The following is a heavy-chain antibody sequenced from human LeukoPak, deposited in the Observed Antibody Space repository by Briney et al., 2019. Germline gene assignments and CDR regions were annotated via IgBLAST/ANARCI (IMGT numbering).Heavy chain of an antibody. CDR3: TRNMGI. CDR2: IRNKVNSYTT. D-gene: IGHD2/OR15-2a*01. J-gene: IGHJ3*02. Sequence: GGSPRLSCAASGFTFSDYYMDWGRQGPGEGVEWVGRIRNKVNSYTTEYAASVKGRFTISRDESKNSLYLQMNSLKTEDTAVYYCTRNMGIWGQGTMVTVSS. CDR1: GFTFSDYY. V-gene: IGHV3-72*01.